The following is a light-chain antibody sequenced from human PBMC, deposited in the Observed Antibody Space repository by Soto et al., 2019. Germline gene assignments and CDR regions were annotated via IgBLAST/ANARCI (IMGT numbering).Light chain of an antibody. J-gene: IGKJ5*01. Sequence: EIVMTQSPATLSVHPGERPTLSCRASQGVRSNLAWYQQKPGQPPRLVISGASTRAPGIPARFSGFGSGTDFTLTISSLQSEDFAIYYCQQYNNWPAITFGQGTRLEIK. CDR2: GAS. V-gene: IGKV3D-15*01. CDR1: QGVRSN. CDR3: QQYNNWPAIT.